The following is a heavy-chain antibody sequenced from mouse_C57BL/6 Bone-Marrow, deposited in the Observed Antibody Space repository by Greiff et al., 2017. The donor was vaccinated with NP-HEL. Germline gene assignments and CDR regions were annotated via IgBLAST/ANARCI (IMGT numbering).Heavy chain of an antibody. CDR1: GFNITNTY. J-gene: IGHJ2*01. CDR3: ARAGEYDRFY. CDR2: IDPANGNT. V-gene: IGHV14-3*01. D-gene: IGHD2-14*01. Sequence: VQLQQSVAELVRPGASVKLSCTASGFNITNTYMPWVQQRPEQGLEWIGRIDPANGNTNYAPKFQGQATITADTSSNTVYLQLSSLTAEDTAIYYSARAGEYDRFYWGQGTTLTVSS.